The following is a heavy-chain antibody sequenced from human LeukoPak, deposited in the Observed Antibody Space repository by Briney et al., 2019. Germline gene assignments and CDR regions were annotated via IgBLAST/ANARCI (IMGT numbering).Heavy chain of an antibody. Sequence: ASVKVSCKASGGTLNSYTINWVRQAPGRGLEWMGGIIPIFGITDYAQKFQGSVTLTADKSTNTAFMELSSLRSEDTAVYYCASVYYYDNSAYPSFDYWGQGTLVTVSS. CDR2: IIPIFGIT. J-gene: IGHJ4*02. CDR3: ASVYYYDNSAYPSFDY. CDR1: GGTLNSYT. D-gene: IGHD3-22*01. V-gene: IGHV1-69*10.